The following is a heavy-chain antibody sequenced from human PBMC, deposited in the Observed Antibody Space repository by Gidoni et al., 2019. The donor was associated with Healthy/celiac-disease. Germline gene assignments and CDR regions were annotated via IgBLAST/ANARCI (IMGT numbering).Heavy chain of an antibody. Sequence: EVQLLESGGGLVQPGGSLRLSCAASGFTFSSYAMSWVRQAPGKGLEWVSAMSGSGGSTYYADSVKGRFTISRDNSKNTLYLQMNSLRAEDTAVYYCAKVPRLVIGSFDYWGQGTLVTVSS. CDR2: MSGSGGST. CDR1: GFTFSSYA. CDR3: AKVPRLVIGSFDY. V-gene: IGHV3-23*01. D-gene: IGHD3-9*01. J-gene: IGHJ4*02.